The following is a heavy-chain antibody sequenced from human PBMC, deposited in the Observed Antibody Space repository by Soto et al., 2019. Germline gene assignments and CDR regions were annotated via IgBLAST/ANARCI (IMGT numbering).Heavy chain of an antibody. CDR2: ISDSGGST. CDR3: VKAATITTLYNFDF. J-gene: IGHJ4*02. Sequence: EVQLLESGGGLVQPGGSLRLSCAASGFTFSSFGMNWVRQAPGKGLEWVSLISDSGGSTYHADSVKGRFTISRDNSKNTLYLQMNSLRAEDTAVYYCVKAATITTLYNFDFWGQGTLVTVSS. D-gene: IGHD4-4*01. CDR1: GFTFSSFG. V-gene: IGHV3-23*01.